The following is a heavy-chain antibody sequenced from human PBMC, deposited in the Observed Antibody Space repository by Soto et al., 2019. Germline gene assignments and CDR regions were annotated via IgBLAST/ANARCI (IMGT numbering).Heavy chain of an antibody. CDR1: GYTLTELS. CDR2: FDPGDGET. Sequence: GASVKVSCKVSGYTLTELSMHWVRQAPGKGLEWMGGFDPGDGETIYAQKFQGRVTMTEDTSTDTAYMELSSLRSEDTAVYYCATYYYDSSGYLGAFDIWGQGTMVTVSS. V-gene: IGHV1-24*01. J-gene: IGHJ3*02. D-gene: IGHD3-22*01. CDR3: ATYYYDSSGYLGAFDI.